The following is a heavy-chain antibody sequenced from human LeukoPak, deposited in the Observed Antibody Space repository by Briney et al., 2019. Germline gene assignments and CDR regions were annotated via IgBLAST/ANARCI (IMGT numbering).Heavy chain of an antibody. CDR2: IYYSGST. D-gene: IGHD3-22*01. V-gene: IGHV4-31*03. CDR1: GGSISSGGYY. J-gene: IGHJ4*02. Sequence: SETLSLTCTVSGGSISSGGYYWSWIRQHPGKGLEWIGYIYYSGSTNYNPSLKSRVTISVDTSKNQFSLKLSSVTAADTAVYYCARVKGYYYDSSAQRTREYFDYWGQGTLVTVSS. CDR3: ARVKGYYYDSSAQRTREYFDY.